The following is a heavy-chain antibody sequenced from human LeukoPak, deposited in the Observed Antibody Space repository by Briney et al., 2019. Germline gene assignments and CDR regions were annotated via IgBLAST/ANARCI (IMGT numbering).Heavy chain of an antibody. J-gene: IGHJ5*02. D-gene: IGHD3-22*01. CDR2: INPNSGDT. CDR3: ARDRTSGYNWFDP. Sequence: ASVTVSFTASGYTFTVYYMHWVRQAPGQGLEWMGWINPNSGDTNYAQKFQGRVTMTRDTSISTAYMELSRLTSDDTAMYYCARDRTSGYNWFDPWGQGTLVTVSS. V-gene: IGHV1-2*02. CDR1: GYTFTVYY.